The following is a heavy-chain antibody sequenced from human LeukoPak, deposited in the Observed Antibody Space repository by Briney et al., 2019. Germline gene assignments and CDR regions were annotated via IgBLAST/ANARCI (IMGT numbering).Heavy chain of an antibody. V-gene: IGHV1-46*01. CDR3: AREYCSSTSCYGYGMDV. D-gene: IGHD2-2*01. CDR2: INPSGGST. Sequence: ASVNVSCKASGYTFTSYYKHGVRQSPGQGLEWMGIINPSGGSTSYAQKFQGRVTMTRDTSTSTVYMELSSLRSEDTAVYYCAREYCSSTSCYGYGMDVWGQGTTVTVSS. J-gene: IGHJ6*02. CDR1: GYTFTSYY.